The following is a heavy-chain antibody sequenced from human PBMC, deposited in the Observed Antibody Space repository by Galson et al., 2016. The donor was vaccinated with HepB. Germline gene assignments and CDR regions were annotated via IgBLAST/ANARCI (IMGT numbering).Heavy chain of an antibody. CDR3: ARDPLGDGFSHSDH. CDR1: GLSVGASH. J-gene: IGHJ4*02. CDR2: ILSGGAI. Sequence: SLRLSCAASGLSVGASHMNWVRQPPGRGLEWVSVILSGGAISYADSVKGRFIISRDNSKNMVYLQMSRLRADDTAVYYCARDPLGDGFSHSDHWGQGTLVTVSS. V-gene: IGHV3-66*01. D-gene: IGHD5-24*01.